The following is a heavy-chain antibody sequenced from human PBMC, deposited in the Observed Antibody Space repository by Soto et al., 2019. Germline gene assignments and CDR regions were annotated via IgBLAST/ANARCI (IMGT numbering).Heavy chain of an antibody. V-gene: IGHV1-2*04. J-gene: IGHJ6*02. D-gene: IGHD3-10*01. CDR1: GYTFTGYY. CDR3: ARDQGIPMVRGVPSYYYGMDV. Sequence: GASVKVSCKASGYTFTGYYMHWVRQAPGQGLEWMGWINPNSGGTNYAQKFQGWVTMTRDTSISTAYMELSRLRSDDTAVYYCARDQGIPMVRGVPSYYYGMDVWGQGTTVTVSS. CDR2: INPNSGGT.